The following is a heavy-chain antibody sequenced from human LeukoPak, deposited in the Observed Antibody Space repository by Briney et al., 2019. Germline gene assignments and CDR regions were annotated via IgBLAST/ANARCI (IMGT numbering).Heavy chain of an antibody. Sequence: PGGSLRLSCAASGFIFSNYWMSWVRQAPGKGLEWVANIKQDGSEKFYVDSVKGRFTISRDNAKNSLYLQMNSLRAEDTAVYNCARVPLNNYYYMDVWGKGTTVTVSS. J-gene: IGHJ6*03. V-gene: IGHV3-7*01. CDR2: IKQDGSEK. CDR3: ARVPLNNYYYMDV. CDR1: GFIFSNYW.